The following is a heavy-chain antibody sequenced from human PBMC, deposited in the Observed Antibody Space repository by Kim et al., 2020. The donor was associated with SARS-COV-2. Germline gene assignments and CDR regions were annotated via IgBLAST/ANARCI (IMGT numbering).Heavy chain of an antibody. V-gene: IGHV6-1*01. D-gene: IGHD6-13*01. CDR1: GDSVSSNSAA. J-gene: IGHJ3*02. CDR3: ARAIWSAAGTEDAFDI. Sequence: SQTLSLTCAISGDSVSSNSAAWNWIRQSPSRGLEWLGRTYYRSKWYNDYAVSVKSRITINPDTSKNQFSLQLNSVTPEDTAVYYCARAIWSAAGTEDAFDIWGQGTMVTVSS. CDR2: TYYRSKWYN.